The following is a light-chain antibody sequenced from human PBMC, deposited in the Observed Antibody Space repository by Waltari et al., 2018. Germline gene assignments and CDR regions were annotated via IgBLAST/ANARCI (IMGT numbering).Light chain of an antibody. Sequence: EVVMTQSPATLSVFPGESATLSCRASQTVSSNLAWYQQRPGQAPRLRIFDASTRPPSVPARFSGSGSGTEFTLTIKSLQSEDSAVYYCQQYNRWPPITFGQGTRLEIK. V-gene: IGKV3-15*01. CDR2: DAS. CDR3: QQYNRWPPIT. J-gene: IGKJ5*01. CDR1: QTVSSN.